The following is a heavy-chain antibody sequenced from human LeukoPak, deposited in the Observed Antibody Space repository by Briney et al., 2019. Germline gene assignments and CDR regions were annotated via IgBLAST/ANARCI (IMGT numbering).Heavy chain of an antibody. CDR1: GGSINSYY. D-gene: IGHD3-22*01. CDR2: IYDSGST. V-gene: IGHV4-59*01. J-gene: IGHJ3*02. Sequence: SETLSLACTVSGGSINSYYWSWIRQPPGKGLEWIGYIYDSGSTNYNPSLKSRVTISVDTSNNQFSLKLSSVTAADTAVYYCACLTTADAFDIWGQGTMVTVSS. CDR3: ACLTTADAFDI.